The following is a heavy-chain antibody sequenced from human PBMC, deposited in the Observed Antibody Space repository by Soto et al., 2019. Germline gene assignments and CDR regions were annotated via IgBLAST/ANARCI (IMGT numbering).Heavy chain of an antibody. Sequence: QVQLVESGGGLVQPGGSLRLSCAASGFTFGDYEMSWIRQAAGKGPEWVSFLSRSGNTIYYADSVKGRFSISRDNAENSLYLQMESLRVEDTATYFCAKRSAWYEAEAIDMWGQGTMVTVS. J-gene: IGHJ3*02. CDR3: AKRSAWYEAEAIDM. D-gene: IGHD6-19*01. V-gene: IGHV3-11*01. CDR1: GFTFGDYE. CDR2: LSRSGNTI.